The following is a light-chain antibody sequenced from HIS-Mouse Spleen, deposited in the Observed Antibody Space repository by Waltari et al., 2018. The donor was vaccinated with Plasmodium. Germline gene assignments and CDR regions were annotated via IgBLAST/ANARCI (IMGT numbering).Light chain of an antibody. Sequence: EIVMTQSPATLSVSPGERATLSCRASQSVSSNLARYQQEPGQAPRLLIYGASTRATGIPARFSGSGSGTEFTLTISSLQSEDFAVYYCQQYNNWSFTFGPGTKVDIK. CDR2: GAS. CDR3: QQYNNWSFT. V-gene: IGKV3-15*01. J-gene: IGKJ3*01. CDR1: QSVSSN.